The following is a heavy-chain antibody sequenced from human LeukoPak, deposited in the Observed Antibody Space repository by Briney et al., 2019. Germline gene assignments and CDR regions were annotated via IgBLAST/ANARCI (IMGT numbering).Heavy chain of an antibody. V-gene: IGHV1-2*06. CDR2: INPNSGGT. Sequence: APVKVSCRASGYTFTGYYMHWVGQAPGQRLEWMGRINPNSGGTNYAQKFQGRVTMTRDTSISTAYMELSRLRSDDTAVYYCARSGYSYVSIDYWGQGTLVTVSS. CDR1: GYTFTGYY. CDR3: ARSGYSYVSIDY. D-gene: IGHD5-18*01. J-gene: IGHJ4*02.